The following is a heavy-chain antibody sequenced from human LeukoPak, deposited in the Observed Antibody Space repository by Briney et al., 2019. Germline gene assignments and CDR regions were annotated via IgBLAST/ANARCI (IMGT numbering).Heavy chain of an antibody. CDR2: INWDDGST. D-gene: IGHD3-22*01. V-gene: IGHV3-20*04. J-gene: IGHJ4*02. CDR3: AREVPYDSSRYYQPFDY. CDR1: GFKFDDYG. Sequence: GGSLRLSCAASGFKFDDYGMSWVRQVPGKGLEWVTGINWDDGSTGYADSVKGRFTISRDNAKNSLYLEMNSLRAEDTAVYYCAREVPYDSSRYYQPFDYWGQGTLVTVSS.